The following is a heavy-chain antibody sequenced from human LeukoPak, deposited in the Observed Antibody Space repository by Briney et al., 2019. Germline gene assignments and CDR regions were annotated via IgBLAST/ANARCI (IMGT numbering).Heavy chain of an antibody. CDR3: ARDQGLTAPPPYGLDV. CDR1: GGTFSTSA. J-gene: IGHJ6*02. Sequence: SVQVSCKTSGGTFSTSAITWVRQAPGQGLEWMGRIIPVLNVTTYAQRFQGRVTITADTSTSTVYMELSSLRSEETAVYYCARDQGLTAPPPYGLDVWGQGTTVIVSS. V-gene: IGHV1-69*04. CDR2: IIPVLNVT. D-gene: IGHD5-18*01.